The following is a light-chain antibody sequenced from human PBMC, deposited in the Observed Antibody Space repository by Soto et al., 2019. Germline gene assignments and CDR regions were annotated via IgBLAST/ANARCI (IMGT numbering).Light chain of an antibody. V-gene: IGLV2-11*01. CDR2: DVS. J-gene: IGLJ1*01. Sequence: QSALTQPRSVSGSPGQSVTISCTGTSSDVGGYNYVSWYQQLPGKAPKLMIYDVSKRPSGVPDRFSGSKSGNTASLTISGLQAEHEADYYCCSYAGSYTNVFGTGTKVTVL. CDR3: CSYAGSYTNV. CDR1: SSDVGGYNY.